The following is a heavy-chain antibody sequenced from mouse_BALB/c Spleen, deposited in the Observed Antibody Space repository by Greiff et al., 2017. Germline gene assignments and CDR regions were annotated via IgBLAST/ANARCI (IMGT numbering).Heavy chain of an antibody. V-gene: IGHV5-9-4*01. Sequence: EVNVVESGGGLVKPGGSLKLSCAASGFTFSSYAMSWVRQSPEKRLEWVAEISSGGSYTYYPDTVTGRFTISRDNAKNTLYLEMSSLRSEDTAMYYCAREYYGNYEDAMDYWGQGTSVTVSS. CDR3: AREYYGNYEDAMDY. CDR2: ISSGGSYT. CDR1: GFTFSSYA. J-gene: IGHJ4*01. D-gene: IGHD2-1*01.